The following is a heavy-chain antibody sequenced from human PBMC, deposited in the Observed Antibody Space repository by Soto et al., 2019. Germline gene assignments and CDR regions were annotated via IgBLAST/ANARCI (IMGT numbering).Heavy chain of an antibody. J-gene: IGHJ4*02. D-gene: IGHD2-15*01. Sequence: EVQLLESGGGLVQPGGSLRLSCAASGFTFSSYAMSWVRQAPGKGMEWVAAISGSGGSTYYADSVKGRFTISRDNSKNKLYLQMSSLGAEDAAVYYCAKDLVGSNADYFDYWGQGTLVTVSS. CDR2: ISGSGGST. CDR3: AKDLVGSNADYFDY. V-gene: IGHV3-23*01. CDR1: GFTFSSYA.